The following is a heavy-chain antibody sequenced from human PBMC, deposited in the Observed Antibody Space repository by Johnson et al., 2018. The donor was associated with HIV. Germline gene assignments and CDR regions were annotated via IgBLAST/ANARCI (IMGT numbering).Heavy chain of an antibody. V-gene: IGHV3-30*04. D-gene: IGHD3-22*01. J-gene: IGHJ3*02. CDR2: IWYDGSNK. CDR3: ARDSETSITMIVVVITGAFDI. Sequence: QVQLVESGGGVVQPGRSLRLSCAASAFTFRSYAMHWVRQAPGKGLEWVAVIWYDGSNKFYADSVKGRFTISRDNSKNTLYLQMNSLRAEDTAVYYCARDSETSITMIVVVITGAFDIWGQGTMVTVSS. CDR1: AFTFRSYA.